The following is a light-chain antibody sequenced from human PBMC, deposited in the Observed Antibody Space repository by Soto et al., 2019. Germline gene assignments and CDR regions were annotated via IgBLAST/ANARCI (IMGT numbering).Light chain of an antibody. Sequence: EIVMTQSPATLSVSPGERATLSCRASQSVSSKLAWYQQKPGQAPRVLIFGASTRATGVPARFSGSGSGTEFTLTCGSLQSEDFAVYYCQHYNDWPPTWTFGQGTRVEIK. J-gene: IGKJ1*01. CDR1: QSVSSK. V-gene: IGKV3-15*01. CDR2: GAS. CDR3: QHYNDWPPTWT.